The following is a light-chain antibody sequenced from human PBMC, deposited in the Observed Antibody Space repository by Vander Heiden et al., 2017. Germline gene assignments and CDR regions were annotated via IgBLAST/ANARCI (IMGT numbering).Light chain of an antibody. CDR2: DAT. V-gene: IGKV1-6*02. CDR3: LQDYNYPFT. CDR1: LDIRSD. J-gene: IGKJ3*01. Sequence: QMTQSPSSLSASVGDRVTITCRESLDIRSDLGWYQQRPGKAPKLLIYDATRLQSWVPSRFSGRGAGTDFTLTFSSLHSEDFATYYCLQDYNYPFTFGPGAKVEIK.